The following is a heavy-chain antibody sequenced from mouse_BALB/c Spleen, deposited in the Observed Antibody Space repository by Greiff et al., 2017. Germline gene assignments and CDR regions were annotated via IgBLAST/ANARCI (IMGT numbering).Heavy chain of an antibody. CDR1: GFTFSSYA. D-gene: IGHD1-1*01. J-gene: IGHJ4*01. V-gene: IGHV5-9-3*01. Sequence: EVKVVESGGGLVKPGGSLKLSCAASGFTFSSYAMSWVRQTPEKRLEWVATISSGGSYTYYPDSVKGRFTISRDNAKNTLYLQMSSLRSEDTAMYYCARYYYGSSYNYAMDYWGQGTSVTVSS. CDR3: ARYYYGSSYNYAMDY. CDR2: ISSGGSYT.